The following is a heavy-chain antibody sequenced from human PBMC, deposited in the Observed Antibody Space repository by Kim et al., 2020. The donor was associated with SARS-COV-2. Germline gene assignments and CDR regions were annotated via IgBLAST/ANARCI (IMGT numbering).Heavy chain of an antibody. CDR1: GFTFSSYA. V-gene: IGHV3-23*01. D-gene: IGHD3-22*01. CDR3: AKDRERNYYDNSGYFDY. CDR2: ISGSGGST. J-gene: IGHJ4*02. Sequence: GGSLRLSCAASGFTFSSYAMSWVRQAPGKGLEWVSAISGSGGSTYYADSVKGRFTISRDNSKNTLYLQMNSLRAEDTAVYYCAKDRERNYYDNSGYFDYWGQGTLVTVSS.